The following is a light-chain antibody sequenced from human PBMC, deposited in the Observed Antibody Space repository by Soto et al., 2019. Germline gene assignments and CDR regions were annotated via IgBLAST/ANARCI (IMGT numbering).Light chain of an antibody. Sequence: QSALTQPPSASGSPGQSVTISCTGTSSDVGGYNFVSWYQHHPGKAPKLMIYDVTKRPSGVPDRFSGSKSGKTASLTVSGLQAEDEADYYCTSYAGSNNYVFGTGTKVTVL. CDR1: SSDVGGYNF. V-gene: IGLV2-8*01. J-gene: IGLJ1*01. CDR2: DVT. CDR3: TSYAGSNNYV.